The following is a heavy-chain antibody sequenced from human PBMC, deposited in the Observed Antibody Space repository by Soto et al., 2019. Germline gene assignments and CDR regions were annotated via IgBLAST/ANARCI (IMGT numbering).Heavy chain of an antibody. D-gene: IGHD1-26*01. CDR2: IIPIFGKA. Sequence: QVQLEQSGAEVKKPESSVRVSCKASGGTFRSDAFTWVRQAPGQGLEWVGGIIPIFGKATYAQKFQDRVKFTADESTNTTYMELSSLRSEDMATYYCARGVTGGTYDSWGPGTLVTVSA. V-gene: IGHV1-69*01. CDR1: GGTFRSDA. J-gene: IGHJ5*01. CDR3: ARGVTGGTYDS.